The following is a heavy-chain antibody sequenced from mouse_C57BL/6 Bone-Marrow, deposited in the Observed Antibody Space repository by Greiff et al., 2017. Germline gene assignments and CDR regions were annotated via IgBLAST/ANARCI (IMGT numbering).Heavy chain of an antibody. CDR3: TRKYGNKYYFDY. V-gene: IGHV1-5*01. CDR2: IYPGNSDT. CDR1: GYTFTSYW. J-gene: IGHJ2*01. Sequence: VQLQQSGTVLARPGASVKMSCKTSGYTFTSYWMHWVKQRPGQGLEWIGAIYPGNSDTSYNQKFKGKAKLTAVTSASTAYMELSSLTNEDSAVYYSTRKYGNKYYFDYWGQGTTLTVSS. D-gene: IGHD2-10*02.